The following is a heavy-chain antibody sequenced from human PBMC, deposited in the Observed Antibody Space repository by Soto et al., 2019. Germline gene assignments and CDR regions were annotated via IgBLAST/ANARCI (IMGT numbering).Heavy chain of an antibody. Sequence: SETLSLTCTVSGGTFSGYFWTWIRQPPGKGLEWLAEINHSGITNYNPSVESRVSMSVDTSKNQFSLRLYSVAAADTAVYYCVRGPYNYNSRYFDYWGQGTLVTVSS. D-gene: IGHD1-1*01. V-gene: IGHV4-34*01. CDR2: INHSGIT. J-gene: IGHJ4*02. CDR3: VRGPYNYNSRYFDY. CDR1: GGTFSGYF.